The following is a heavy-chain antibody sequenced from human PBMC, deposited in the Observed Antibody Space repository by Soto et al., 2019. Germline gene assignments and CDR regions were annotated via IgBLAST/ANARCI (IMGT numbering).Heavy chain of an antibody. V-gene: IGHV3-33*01. Sequence: QVQLVESGGGVVQPGGSLRLSCAASGFTFSSYCMHWVRQAPGKGLEWVSVIRYDGSNKYYADSVKGRFTISRDNSKNTLYLQMTSLRAEDTAVYYCAVSGDYDYGMDVWGQGTTVTVSS. D-gene: IGHD7-27*01. CDR2: IRYDGSNK. J-gene: IGHJ6*02. CDR3: AVSGDYDYGMDV. CDR1: GFTFSSYC.